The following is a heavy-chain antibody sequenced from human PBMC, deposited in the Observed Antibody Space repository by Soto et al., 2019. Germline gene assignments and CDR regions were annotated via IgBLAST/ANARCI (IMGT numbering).Heavy chain of an antibody. D-gene: IGHD1-1*01. CDR1: GGFVSSGSYY. CDR3: ARVERGTATTVVDAFDI. CDR2: MSHSGGT. V-gene: IGHV4-34*01. J-gene: IGHJ3*02. Sequence: QVQLQQWGAGLLKPSETLSLTCAVYGGFVSSGSYYWSWIRQPPGKGLEWIGEMSHSGGTPFNPSLKSSVTILVDTYKNQFSLKMSYVTAADTALYYCARVERGTATTVVDAFDIWGPGTMVTVSS.